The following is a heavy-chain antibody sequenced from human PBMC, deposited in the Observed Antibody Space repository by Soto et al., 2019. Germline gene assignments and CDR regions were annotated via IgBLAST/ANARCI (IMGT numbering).Heavy chain of an antibody. D-gene: IGHD3-22*01. CDR2: ISYDGSNK. CDR1: GFTFSSYA. V-gene: IGHV3-30-3*01. CDR3: ARDMYYYDSSGRAAFDI. J-gene: IGHJ3*02. Sequence: QVQLVESGGGVVQPGRSLRLSCAASGFTFSSYAMHWVRQAPGKGLEWVAVISYDGSNKYYADSVKGRFTISRDNSKNTLYLQMNSLRAEDTAVYYCARDMYYYDSSGRAAFDIWAKGQWSPSLQ.